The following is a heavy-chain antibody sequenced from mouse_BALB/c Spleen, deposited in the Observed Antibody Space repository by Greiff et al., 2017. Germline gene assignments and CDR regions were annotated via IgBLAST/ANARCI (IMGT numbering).Heavy chain of an antibody. J-gene: IGHJ2*01. CDR2: ISSGGSYT. CDR1: GFTFSSYA. Sequence: EVQLVESGGGLVKPGGSLKLSCAASGFTFSSYAMSWVRQTPEKRLEWVASISSGGSYTYYPDSVKGRFTISRDNAKNTLYLQMSSLKSEDTAMYYCARQKLYFDYWGQGTTLTVSS. CDR3: ARQKLYFDY. V-gene: IGHV5-6*01.